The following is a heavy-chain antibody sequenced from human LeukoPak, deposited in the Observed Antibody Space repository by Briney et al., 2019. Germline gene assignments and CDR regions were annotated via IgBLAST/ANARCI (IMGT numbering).Heavy chain of an antibody. J-gene: IGHJ6*03. D-gene: IGHD3-10*01. CDR3: ARAPQRSGYYYYYYMDV. CDR2: ISAYNGNT. V-gene: IGHV1-18*01. Sequence: VASVKVSCKASGYTFTSYGISWVRQAPGQGLEWMGWISAYNGNTNYAQKLQGRVTMTTDTSTSTAYMELRSLRSDDTAVYYCARAPQRSGYYYYYYMDVWGKGTTVTISS. CDR1: GYTFTSYG.